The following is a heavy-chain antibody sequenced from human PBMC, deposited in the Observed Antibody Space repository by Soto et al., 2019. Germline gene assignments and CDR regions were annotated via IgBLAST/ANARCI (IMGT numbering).Heavy chain of an antibody. CDR3: ATTSRHCSGGSCYGGSEYFQH. Sequence: SETLSLTCTVSGGSISSYYWSWIRQPPGKGLEWIGYIYYSGSTNYNPSLKSRVTISVDASKNQFSLKLSSVTAADTAVYYCATTSRHCSGGSCYGGSEYFQHWGQGTLVTVSS. J-gene: IGHJ1*01. D-gene: IGHD2-15*01. CDR1: GGSISSYY. V-gene: IGHV4-59*01. CDR2: IYYSGST.